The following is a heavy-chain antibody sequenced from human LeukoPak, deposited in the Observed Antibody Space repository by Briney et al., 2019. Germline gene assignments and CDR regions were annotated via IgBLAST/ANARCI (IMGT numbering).Heavy chain of an antibody. CDR3: ASSFYYDSRDY. J-gene: IGHJ4*02. CDR1: GGSFRDYH. Sequence: SETLSLTCAVYGGSFRDYHWNWIRQPPGKGLEWIGEITPSGSTNYNPSLKSRVSISIDTSKKKLSLRLTSVTAADSAVYYCASSFYYDSRDYWGQGTLVTVSS. D-gene: IGHD3-22*01. CDR2: ITPSGST. V-gene: IGHV4-34*01.